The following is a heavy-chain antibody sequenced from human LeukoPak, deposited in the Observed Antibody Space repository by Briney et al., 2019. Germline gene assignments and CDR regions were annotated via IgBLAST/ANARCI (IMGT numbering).Heavy chain of an antibody. V-gene: IGHV1-2*02. J-gene: IGHJ6*03. D-gene: IGHD1-26*01. Sequence: GASVKVSCKASGYTFTGYYMHWVRQAPGQGLEWMGWINPNSGGTNYAQKFQGRVTMTRDTSISTAYMELSRLRSDDTAVYYCARDASGSFYYMDVWGKGTTVTVSS. CDR2: INPNSGGT. CDR1: GYTFTGYY. CDR3: ARDASGSFYYMDV.